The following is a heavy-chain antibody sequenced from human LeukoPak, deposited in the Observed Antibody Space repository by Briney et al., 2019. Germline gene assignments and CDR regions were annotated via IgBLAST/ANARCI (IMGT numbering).Heavy chain of an antibody. J-gene: IGHJ4*02. V-gene: IGHV3-23*01. Sequence: HPGRSLRLSCAASGFTFSSYAMRWVRQAPGKGLEWVSAITGSGGNTYYADSAKGRFTISRDNSKNTVFLQMNSLRAEDTAVYYCAKWGDYDVLTGYYVSDYWGQGTLVTVSS. CDR3: AKWGDYDVLTGYYVSDY. CDR1: GFTFSSYA. CDR2: ITGSGGNT. D-gene: IGHD3-9*01.